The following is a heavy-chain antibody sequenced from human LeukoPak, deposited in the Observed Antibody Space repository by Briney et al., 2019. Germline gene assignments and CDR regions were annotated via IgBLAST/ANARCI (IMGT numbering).Heavy chain of an antibody. CDR1: GGTFSSYA. CDR2: IIPIFGTA. V-gene: IGHV1-69*05. J-gene: IGHJ4*02. CDR3: ARDLGGEENYFDY. Sequence: SVKVSCKASGGTFSSYAISWVRQAPGQGLEWMGGIIPIFGTANYAQKFQGRVTITTDESTGTAYMELSSLRSEDTAVYYCARDLGGEENYFDYWGQGTLVTVSS. D-gene: IGHD2-15*01.